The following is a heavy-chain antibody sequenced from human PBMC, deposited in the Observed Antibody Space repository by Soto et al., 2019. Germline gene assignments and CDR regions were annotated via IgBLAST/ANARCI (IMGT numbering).Heavy chain of an antibody. CDR2: ISYDGSNK. V-gene: IGHV3-30*18. CDR3: AKSQDDYMWGSYRYPPLGAFDS. D-gene: IGHD3-16*02. CDR1: GFTFSSYG. J-gene: IGHJ3*02. Sequence: PGGSLRLSCAASGFTFSSYGMHWVRQAPGKGLEWVAVISYDGSNKYYADSVKGRFTIPRDNSKNTLYLQMNSLRAEDTAVYYCAKSQDDYMWGSYRYPPLGAFDSWGQGTMVTVSS.